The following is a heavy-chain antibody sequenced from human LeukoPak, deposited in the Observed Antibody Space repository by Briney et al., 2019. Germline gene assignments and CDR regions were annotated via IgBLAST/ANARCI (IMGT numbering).Heavy chain of an antibody. J-gene: IGHJ4*02. CDR2: ISSSTSSI. V-gene: IGHV3-48*04. CDR1: GFTFSSYA. Sequence: GGSLRLSCAASGFTFSSYAMNWVRQAPGKGLEWVSYISSSTSSIYYADSVKGRFTISRDNAKNSLYLQMNSLRAEDTAVYYCARVGATYYYDGTTDYWGQGTLVTVSS. CDR3: ARVGATYYYDGTTDY. D-gene: IGHD3-22*01.